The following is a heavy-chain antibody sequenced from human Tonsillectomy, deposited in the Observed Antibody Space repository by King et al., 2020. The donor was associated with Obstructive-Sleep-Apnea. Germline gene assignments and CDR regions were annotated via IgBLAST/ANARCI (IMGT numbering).Heavy chain of an antibody. D-gene: IGHD1-7*01. CDR2: ISGSGGST. CDR3: AKDLQAGTTGWFDP. J-gene: IGHJ5*02. CDR1: GFTFSTYA. V-gene: IGHV3-23*04. Sequence: VKRVESGGGLVQPGGSLGLSCAASGFTFSTYAMSWVRQAPGKGLEWVSSISGSGGSTYYADSVKGRFTISRDNSKNTLFLQMNSLRAEDTAVYYCAKDLQAGTTGWFDPWGQGTLVTVSS.